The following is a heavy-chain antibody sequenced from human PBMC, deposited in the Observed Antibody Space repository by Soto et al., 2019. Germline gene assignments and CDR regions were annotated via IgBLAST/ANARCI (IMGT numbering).Heavy chain of an antibody. CDR1: GFTFSSYG. CDR3: AKDLRMETVATPNSDLDY. J-gene: IGHJ4*02. CDR2: ISYDGSKK. D-gene: IGHD5-12*01. V-gene: IGHV3-30*18. Sequence: QVQLVESGGGVVQPGRSLRLSCAASGFTFSSYGMYWVRQAPGKGLEWVAVISYDGSKKYYGDSVKGRFTVSRDTSKNTLYLQMNSLRAEDTAVYYCAKDLRMETVATPNSDLDYWGQGTLVTVSS.